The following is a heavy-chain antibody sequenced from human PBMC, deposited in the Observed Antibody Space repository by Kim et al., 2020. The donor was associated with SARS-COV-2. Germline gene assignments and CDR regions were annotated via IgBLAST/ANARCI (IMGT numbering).Heavy chain of an antibody. CDR2: IKQDGSEK. D-gene: IGHD3-10*01. V-gene: IGHV3-7*01. Sequence: GGSLRLSCAASGFTFSSYWMSWVRQAPGKGLEWVANIKQDGSEKYYVDSVKGRFTISRDNAKNSLYLQMNSLRAEDTAVYYCARDGVDTMVRGVPPSYYYYGMDVWGQGTTVTVSS. CDR1: GFTFSSYW. J-gene: IGHJ6*02. CDR3: ARDGVDTMVRGVPPSYYYYGMDV.